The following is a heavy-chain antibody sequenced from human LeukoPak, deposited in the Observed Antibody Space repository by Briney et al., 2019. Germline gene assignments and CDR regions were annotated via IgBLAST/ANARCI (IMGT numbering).Heavy chain of an antibody. V-gene: IGHV4-34*01. D-gene: IGHD6-6*01. Sequence: SETLSLTCAVYGGSFSGYYWSWIRQPPGKGLEWIGEINHSGSTNYNPSLKSRVTISVDTSKNQFSLKLSSVTAADTAVYYCARVGYSSSSCDYWGQETLVTVSS. J-gene: IGHJ4*02. CDR2: INHSGST. CDR1: GGSFSGYY. CDR3: ARVGYSSSSCDY.